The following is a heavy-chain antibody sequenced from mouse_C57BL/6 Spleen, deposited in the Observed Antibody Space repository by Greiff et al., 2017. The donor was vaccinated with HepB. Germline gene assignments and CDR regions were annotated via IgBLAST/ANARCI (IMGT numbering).Heavy chain of an antibody. D-gene: IGHD1-1*01. Sequence: QVQLQQPGAELVKPGASVKMSCKASGYTFTSYWITWVKQRPGQGLEWIGDIYPGSGSTNYNEKFKSKATLTVDTSSSTVYMQLSSLTSEDSAVYYCAREGTTVVGYFDYWGQGTTLTVSS. CDR3: AREGTTVVGYFDY. CDR2: IYPGSGST. CDR1: GYTFTSYW. V-gene: IGHV1-55*01. J-gene: IGHJ2*01.